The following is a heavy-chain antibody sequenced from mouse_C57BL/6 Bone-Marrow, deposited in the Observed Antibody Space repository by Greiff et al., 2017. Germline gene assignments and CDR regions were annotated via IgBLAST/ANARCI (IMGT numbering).Heavy chain of an antibody. D-gene: IGHD3-1*01. CDR3: ARWATPYWYFDV. CDR2: IYPGSGST. J-gene: IGHJ1*03. CDR1: GYTFTSYW. V-gene: IGHV1-55*01. Sequence: VQLQQPGAELVKPGASVKMSCKASGYTFTSYWITWVKQRPGQGLEWIGDIYPGSGSTNYNEKFKSKATLTVDTSSSTAYMQLSSLTSEDSVVYYCARWATPYWYFDVWGTGTTVTVSS.